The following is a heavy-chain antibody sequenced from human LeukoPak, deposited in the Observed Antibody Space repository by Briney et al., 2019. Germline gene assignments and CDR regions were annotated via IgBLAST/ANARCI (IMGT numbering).Heavy chain of an antibody. V-gene: IGHV3-66*02. CDR2: IYSGGST. Sequence: GGSLRLSCAASGFTVSSNYMSWVRQAPGKGLEWVSVIYSGGSTYYADSVKGRFTISRDNSKNTLYLQMNSLRAEDTAVYYCARIDGKPEYYDFCSGYYDYYYYYMDVWGKGTTVTVSS. D-gene: IGHD3-3*01. CDR1: GFTVSSNY. CDR3: ARIDGKPEYYDFCSGYYDYYYYYMDV. J-gene: IGHJ6*03.